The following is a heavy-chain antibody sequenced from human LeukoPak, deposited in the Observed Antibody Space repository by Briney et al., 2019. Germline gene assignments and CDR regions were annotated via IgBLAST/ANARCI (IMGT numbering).Heavy chain of an antibody. V-gene: IGHV4-39*01. CDR1: GGSISSSSSY. CDR3: ARRQYGLAFDY. CDR2: IYYSGST. D-gene: IGHD4-17*01. J-gene: IGHJ4*02. Sequence: SSETLSLTCTVSGGSISSSSSYWGWIRQPPGKGLEWIGGIYYSGSTYYNPSLKSRVTISADTSKNQFSLKLSSVTAADTAVYYCARRQYGLAFDYWGQGTLVTVSS.